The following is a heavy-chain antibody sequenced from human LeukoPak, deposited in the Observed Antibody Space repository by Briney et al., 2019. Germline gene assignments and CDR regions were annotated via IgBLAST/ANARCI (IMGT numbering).Heavy chain of an antibody. Sequence: RGSLRLSCAGFGFTFGTYWMGWVRQAPGKGLEWVANIKQDGSERYNVDSVKGRFTISRDNVKNSLYLQMNSLRAEDTAVYYCARAENGAFDIWGQGTMVTVSS. CDR1: GFTFGTYW. V-gene: IGHV3-7*04. CDR3: ARAENGAFDI. J-gene: IGHJ3*02. CDR2: IKQDGSER.